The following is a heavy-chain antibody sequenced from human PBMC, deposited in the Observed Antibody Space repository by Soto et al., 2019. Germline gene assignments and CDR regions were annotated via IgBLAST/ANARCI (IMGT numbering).Heavy chain of an antibody. CDR3: ARRVGYCSSTSCYAYYYGMDV. V-gene: IGHV5-51*01. J-gene: IGHJ6*02. CDR2: IYPGDSDT. Sequence: PGESLKISCKGSGYSFTSYWIGWVRQMPGKGLEWMGIIYPGDSDTRYSPSFQGQVTISADKSISTAYLQWSSLKASDTAMYYCARRVGYCSSTSCYAYYYGMDVWGQGTTVTVLL. CDR1: GYSFTSYW. D-gene: IGHD2-2*01.